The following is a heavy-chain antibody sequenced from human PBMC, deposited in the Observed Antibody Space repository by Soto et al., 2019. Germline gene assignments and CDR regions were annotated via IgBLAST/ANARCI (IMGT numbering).Heavy chain of an antibody. D-gene: IGHD2-2*02. Sequence: PGGSLRLSCAASGFTFSSYGMHWVRQAPGKGLEWVAVISYDGSNKYYADSVKGRFTISRDNSKNTLYLQMNSLRAEDTAVYYCAPVKCASSTSCYTAYYYYGMDVWGQGTTVTVSS. CDR1: GFTFSSYG. CDR2: ISYDGSNK. CDR3: APVKCASSTSCYTAYYYYGMDV. J-gene: IGHJ6*02. V-gene: IGHV3-30*03.